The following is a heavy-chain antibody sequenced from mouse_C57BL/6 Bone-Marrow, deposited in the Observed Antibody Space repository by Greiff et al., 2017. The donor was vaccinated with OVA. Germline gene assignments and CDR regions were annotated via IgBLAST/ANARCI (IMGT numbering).Heavy chain of an antibody. D-gene: IGHD2-1*01. CDR2: IDPETGGT. Sequence: QVQLKQSGAELVRPGASVTLSCKASGYTFTDYEMHWVKQTPVHGLEWIGAIDPETGGTAYNQKFKGKAILTADKSSSTAYMELRSLTSEDSAVYYCTTTLYYGNYGDYWGQGTTLTVSS. V-gene: IGHV1-15*01. CDR1: GYTFTDYE. J-gene: IGHJ2*01. CDR3: TTTLYYGNYGDY.